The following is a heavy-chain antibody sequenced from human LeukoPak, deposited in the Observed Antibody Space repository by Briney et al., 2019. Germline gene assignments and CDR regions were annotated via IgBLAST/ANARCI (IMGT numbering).Heavy chain of an antibody. CDR1: GFTFSDYA. CDR3: AWEYCSAGVCSRSFDY. J-gene: IGHJ4*02. CDR2: INGDGSSS. Sequence: GGSLRLSCAASGFTFSDYAMSWVRQAPGKGLEWVSRINGDGSSSAYADSVKGRFTISRDNAKNTLYLQMNSLRAEDTAVYYCAWEYCSAGVCSRSFDYWGQGTLVTVSS. D-gene: IGHD2-15*01. V-gene: IGHV3-74*01.